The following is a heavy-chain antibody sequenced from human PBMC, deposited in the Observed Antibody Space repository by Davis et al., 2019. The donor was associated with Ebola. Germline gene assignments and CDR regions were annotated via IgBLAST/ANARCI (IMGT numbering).Heavy chain of an antibody. CDR1: GGSIRNNY. V-gene: IGHV4-59*01. D-gene: IGHD6-19*01. Sequence: SETLSLTCNVSGGSIRNNYWNWIRQPPGKGLEWIGYINHSGSTNYSPSLKSRVTVSVDTSKKHFSLKLGSVTAADTAVYYCARGSQWLGPDYWGQGTLVTVSS. CDR3: ARGSQWLGPDY. J-gene: IGHJ4*02. CDR2: INHSGST.